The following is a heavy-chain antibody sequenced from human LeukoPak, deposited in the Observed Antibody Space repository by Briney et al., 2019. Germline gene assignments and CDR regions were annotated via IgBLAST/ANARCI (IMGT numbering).Heavy chain of an antibody. J-gene: IGHJ5*02. D-gene: IGHD3-9*01. CDR2: LNHSGST. CDR3: ASRTRYYDILTGRRGWFDP. Sequence: SETLSLTCAVYGGSFSGYYWSWIRQPPGKGLEWIGELNHSGSTNYNPSLKSRVTISVDTSKNQFSLKLSSVTAADTAVYYCASRTRYYDILTGRRGWFDPWGQGTLVTVSS. CDR1: GGSFSGYY. V-gene: IGHV4-34*01.